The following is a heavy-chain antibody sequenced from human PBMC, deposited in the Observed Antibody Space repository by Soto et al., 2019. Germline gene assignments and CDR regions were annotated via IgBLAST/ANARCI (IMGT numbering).Heavy chain of an antibody. D-gene: IGHD6-19*01. V-gene: IGHV5-10-1*01. CDR1: GYSFTSYW. J-gene: IGHJ6*02. Sequence: GESLKISCKGSGYSFTSYWISWVRQMPGKGLEWMGRIDPSDSYTNYSPSFQGHVTISADKSISTAYLQWSSLKASDTAMYYCARQGFDSSGQGRYYYGMDVWGQGTTVTVSS. CDR2: IDPSDSYT. CDR3: ARQGFDSSGQGRYYYGMDV.